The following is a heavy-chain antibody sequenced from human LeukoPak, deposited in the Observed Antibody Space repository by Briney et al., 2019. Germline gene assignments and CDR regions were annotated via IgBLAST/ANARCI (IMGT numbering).Heavy chain of an antibody. Sequence: GGSLRLSCAASGFTFSSYWMYWVRQAPGKGLVWVSRINSDGSTTSYADSVKGRFTISRDNAKNTLYLQMNSLRAEDTAVYYCSSAWNGVDCWGQGTLVTVSS. V-gene: IGHV3-74*01. D-gene: IGHD1-1*01. CDR2: INSDGSTT. J-gene: IGHJ4*02. CDR1: GFTFSSYW. CDR3: SSAWNGVDC.